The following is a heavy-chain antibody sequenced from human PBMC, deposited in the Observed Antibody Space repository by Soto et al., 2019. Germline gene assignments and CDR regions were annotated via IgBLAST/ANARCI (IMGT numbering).Heavy chain of an antibody. CDR3: ARQTVPYYYGSGSARLDV. CDR2: IYYSGST. V-gene: IGHV4-39*01. J-gene: IGHJ6*02. D-gene: IGHD3-10*01. CDR1: GGSISSGSYY. Sequence: SETLSLTCTVSGGSISSGSYYWGWIRQPPGKGLEWIGSIYYSGSTYYNPSLKSRVTISVDTSKNQFPLKLSSVTAADTAVYYCARQTVPYYYGSGSARLDVWGQGATVTVS.